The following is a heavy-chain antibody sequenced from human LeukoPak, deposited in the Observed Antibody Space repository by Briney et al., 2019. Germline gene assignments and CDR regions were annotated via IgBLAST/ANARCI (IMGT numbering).Heavy chain of an antibody. CDR2: ISAYNGNT. D-gene: IGHD2-2*01. V-gene: IGHV1-18*01. CDR3: ARDRGYCSSTSCYVMDYYYYGMDV. J-gene: IGHJ6*02. Sequence: AASVKVSCKASGYTFTSYGISWVRQAPGQGLEWMGWISAYNGNTNYAQKLQGRVTMTTDTSTSTAYMELRSLRSDDTAVYYCARDRGYCSSTSCYVMDYYYYGMDVWGQGTTVTVSS. CDR1: GYTFTSYG.